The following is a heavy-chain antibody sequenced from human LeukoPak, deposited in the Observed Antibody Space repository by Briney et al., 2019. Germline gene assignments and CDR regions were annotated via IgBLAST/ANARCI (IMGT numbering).Heavy chain of an antibody. V-gene: IGHV3-21*01. CDR2: ISSSSSYI. CDR3: AKDLSSSSTAYFHH. J-gene: IGHJ1*01. D-gene: IGHD6-6*01. Sequence: GGSLRLSCAASGFTFSSYSMNWVRQAPGKGLEWVSSISSSSSYIYYADSVKGRFTISRDNAKNSLYLQMNSLRAEDTAVYYCAKDLSSSSTAYFHHWGQGTLVTVSS. CDR1: GFTFSSYS.